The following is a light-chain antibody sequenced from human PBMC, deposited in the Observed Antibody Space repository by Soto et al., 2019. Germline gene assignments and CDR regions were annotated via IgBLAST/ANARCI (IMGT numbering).Light chain of an antibody. J-gene: IGKJ4*01. CDR2: AAS. CDR1: QGIRND. V-gene: IGKV1-17*01. CDR3: QQANSFPLT. Sequence: DIHMTQSPSSLAASVGYIFAITCRACQGIRNDLGWYQKKQVTAPKLLIYAASNLPSGVPSRLRGSGYGTDLTITISRMQTEDLETYYCQQANSFPLTFGGGTKLDIK.